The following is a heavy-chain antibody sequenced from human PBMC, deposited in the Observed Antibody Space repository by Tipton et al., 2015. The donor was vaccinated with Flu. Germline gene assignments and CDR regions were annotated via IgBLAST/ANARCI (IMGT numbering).Heavy chain of an antibody. Sequence: SLRLSCAASGFTVSSNYMSWVRQAPGKGLEWVSVIYSGGSTYYADSVKGRFTISRDNSKNTLYLHMNSLRAEDTAVYYCARGPRGGNGYFDYWGQGTLVTVSS. CDR1: GFTVSSNY. J-gene: IGHJ4*02. D-gene: IGHD3-16*01. CDR3: ARGPRGGNGYFDY. CDR2: IYSGGST. V-gene: IGHV3-53*01.